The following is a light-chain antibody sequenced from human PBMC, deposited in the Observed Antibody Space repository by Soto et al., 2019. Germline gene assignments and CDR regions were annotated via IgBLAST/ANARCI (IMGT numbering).Light chain of an antibody. J-gene: IGKJ1*01. Sequence: DIQMTQSPSNLSASVGDRVTITCRASQSISSWLAWYQQKPGKAPRLLIYDASYLERGVTSRFSGSRTGTEFTLTTSDLQRDDLATYSCQRYNSFSTYGQGTKCEI. CDR3: QRYNSFST. CDR2: DAS. CDR1: QSISSW. V-gene: IGKV1-5*01.